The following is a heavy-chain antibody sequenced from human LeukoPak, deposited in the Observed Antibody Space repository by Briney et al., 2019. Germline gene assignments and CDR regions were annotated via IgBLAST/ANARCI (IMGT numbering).Heavy chain of an antibody. CDR2: ISSSSSYI. CDR3: ARLGGSVPAYYYYGMDV. CDR1: GFTFSSYS. Sequence: GGSLRLSCAASGFTFSSYSMNWVRQAPGKGLEWVSSISSSSSYIYYADSVKGRFTISRDNAKNSLYLQMNSLRAEDTAVYYCARLGGSVPAYYYYGMDVWGQGTTVTVSS. V-gene: IGHV3-21*01. J-gene: IGHJ6*02. D-gene: IGHD1-26*01.